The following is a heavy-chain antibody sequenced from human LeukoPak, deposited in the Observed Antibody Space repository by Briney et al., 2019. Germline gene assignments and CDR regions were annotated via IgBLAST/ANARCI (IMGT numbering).Heavy chain of an antibody. D-gene: IGHD6-19*01. J-gene: IGHJ4*02. V-gene: IGHV3-30*03. CDR1: GFTFSNYA. Sequence: GGSLRLSCAASGFTFSNYAMSWVRQAPGKGLEWVAVISYDGSNKYYADSVKGRFTISRDNSKNTLYLQMNSLRAEDTAVYYCKAGTGGYFDYWGQGTLVTVSS. CDR2: ISYDGSNK. CDR3: KAGTGGYFDY.